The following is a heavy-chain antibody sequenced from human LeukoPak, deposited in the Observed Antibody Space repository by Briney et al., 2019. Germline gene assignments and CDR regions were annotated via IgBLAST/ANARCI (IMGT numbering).Heavy chain of an antibody. CDR1: GGTFSSYA. J-gene: IGHJ4*02. CDR2: IIPILGIA. Sequence: ASVKVSCKASGGTFSSYAISWVRQAPRQGLEWMGRIIPILGIANYAQKFQGRVTITADKSTSTAYMELSSLRSEDTAVYYCARGGGDVPFDYWGQGTLVTVSS. D-gene: IGHD2-21*02. V-gene: IGHV1-69*04. CDR3: ARGGGDVPFDY.